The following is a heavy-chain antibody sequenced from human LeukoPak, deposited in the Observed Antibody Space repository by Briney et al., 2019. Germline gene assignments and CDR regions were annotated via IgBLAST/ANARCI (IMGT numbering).Heavy chain of an antibody. D-gene: IGHD5-12*01. V-gene: IGHV3-21*01. J-gene: IGHJ6*02. CDR3: ARGGFDSGYDHNYYYYGMDV. Sequence: PGGSLRLSCAASGFTFSSYSMNWVRQAPGKGLEWVSSISSSSYIYYADSVKGRFTISRDNAKNSLYLQMNSLRAEDTAVYYCARGGFDSGYDHNYYYYGMDVWGQGTTVTVSS. CDR2: ISSSSYI. CDR1: GFTFSSYS.